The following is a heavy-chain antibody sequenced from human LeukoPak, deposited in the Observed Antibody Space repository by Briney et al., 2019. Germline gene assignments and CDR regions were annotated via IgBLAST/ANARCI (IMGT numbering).Heavy chain of an antibody. V-gene: IGHV1-2*02. D-gene: IGHD6-13*01. CDR3: AREIGYSSSWSFRHYFDY. Sequence: GASVKVSCKASGYTFTGYYMNWVRQAPGQGLEWMGWINPNSGGTNYAQEFQGRVAMTRDTSISTAYMELSRLRSDDTAVYYCAREIGYSSSWSFRHYFDYWGQGTLVTVSS. CDR2: INPNSGGT. CDR1: GYTFTGYY. J-gene: IGHJ4*02.